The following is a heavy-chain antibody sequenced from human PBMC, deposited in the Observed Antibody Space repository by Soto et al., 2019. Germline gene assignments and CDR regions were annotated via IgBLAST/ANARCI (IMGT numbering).Heavy chain of an antibody. V-gene: IGHV3-23*01. J-gene: IGHJ4*02. D-gene: IGHD3-16*01. CDR2: ISGSGGST. CDR3: ANVVLGMATSPCDY. CDR1: GFTFSSYA. Sequence: EVQLLESGGGLVQPGGSLRLSCAASGFTFSSYAMSWVRQAPGKGLEWVSAISGSGGSTYYADSVKGRFTISRDNSKNALYLQMSSLRAEDTALYHCANVVLGMATSPCDYWGQGTLDTVSS.